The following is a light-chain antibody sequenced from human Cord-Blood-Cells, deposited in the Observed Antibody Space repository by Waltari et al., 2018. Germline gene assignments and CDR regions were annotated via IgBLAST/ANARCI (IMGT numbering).Light chain of an antibody. Sequence: QSALTQPASLSGPSGHPFPIYCSGTSRAFGGCNHVSFYQQHPGKAPKLMIYDVSNRPSGVSNRFSGSKSGNTASLTISGLQAEDEADYYCSSYTSSSTLVVFGGGTKLTVL. CDR2: DVS. J-gene: IGLJ2*01. CDR1: SRAFGGCNH. V-gene: IGLV2-14*01. CDR3: SSYTSSSTLVV.